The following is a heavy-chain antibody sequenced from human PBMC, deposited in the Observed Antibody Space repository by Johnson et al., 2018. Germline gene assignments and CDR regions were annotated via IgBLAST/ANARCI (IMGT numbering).Heavy chain of an antibody. CDR3: ARDGVGVIGSMGAFDI. CDR2: IYYNGRT. CDR1: GGSIGSHY. V-gene: IGHV4-59*11. Sequence: QVQLQESGPGLVKASETLSLTCTVSGGSIGSHYWNWIRQAPGKGLEWIGYIYYNGRTNYNPSLRSRVTISLDTSENQFSLSLKSVTAADTAGYYCARDGVGVIGSMGAFDIWGQGTMVIVSS. D-gene: IGHD2/OR15-2a*01. J-gene: IGHJ3*02.